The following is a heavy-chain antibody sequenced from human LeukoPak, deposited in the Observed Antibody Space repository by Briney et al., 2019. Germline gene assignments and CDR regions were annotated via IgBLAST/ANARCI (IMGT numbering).Heavy chain of an antibody. J-gene: IGHJ2*01. CDR2: IKSDGSNT. V-gene: IGHV3-74*01. D-gene: IGHD4-23*01. Sequence: GGSLSPSCAASGLTFSSSWTGWVRQAPGDWLGCVLFIKSDGSNTNYAGAVKGRFTISRDKAKNTLYLQMNSLRAEDKAVYYCTRVGDYGGNWAWYFDLWGRGTLVTVSS. CDR1: GLTFSSSW. CDR3: TRVGDYGGNWAWYFDL.